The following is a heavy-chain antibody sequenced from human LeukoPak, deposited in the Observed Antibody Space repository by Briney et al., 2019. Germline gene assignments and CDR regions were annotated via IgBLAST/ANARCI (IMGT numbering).Heavy chain of an antibody. Sequence: ASVKVSCKASGYTFTSYGISWVRQAPGQGLEWMGWISAYNGNTNYAQKLQGRVTITADTSTSTAYMELRSLRSDDTAVYYCARDLNRSSAYYDFWSGYSYPYYYYGMDVWGQGTTVTVSS. CDR2: ISAYNGNT. CDR1: GYTFTSYG. CDR3: ARDLNRSSAYYDFWSGYSYPYYYYGMDV. D-gene: IGHD3-3*01. J-gene: IGHJ6*02. V-gene: IGHV1-18*01.